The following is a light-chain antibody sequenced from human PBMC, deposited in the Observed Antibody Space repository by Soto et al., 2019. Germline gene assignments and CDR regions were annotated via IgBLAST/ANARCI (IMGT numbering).Light chain of an antibody. CDR3: QQYDNLPIT. J-gene: IGKJ5*01. CDR2: DAS. V-gene: IGKV1-33*01. Sequence: DIQMTQSPSTLSGSVGDIVTINFRASQTISSWLAFYQQKPGKAPKLLIYDASNLETGVPSRFSGSRSGTDFKFIISSLQPEDVATYYCQQYDNLPITFAQGTRLEI. CDR1: QTISSW.